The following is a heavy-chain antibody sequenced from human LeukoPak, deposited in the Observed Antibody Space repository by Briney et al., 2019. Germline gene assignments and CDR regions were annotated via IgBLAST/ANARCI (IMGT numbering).Heavy chain of an antibody. CDR3: ARAAWFGELLAAFDI. V-gene: IGHV4-31*03. CDR2: IYYSGST. Sequence: SQTLSLTCTVSGGPISSGGYYWSWIRQHPGKGLEWIGYIYYSGSTYYNPSLKSRVTISVDTSKNPFSLKLSSVTAADTAVYYCARAAWFGELLAAFDIWGQGTMVTVSS. D-gene: IGHD3-10*01. CDR1: GGPISSGGYY. J-gene: IGHJ3*02.